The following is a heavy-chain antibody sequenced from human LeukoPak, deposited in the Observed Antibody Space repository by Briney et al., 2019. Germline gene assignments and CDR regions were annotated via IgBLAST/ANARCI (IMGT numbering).Heavy chain of an antibody. CDR2: IYPGDSDT. D-gene: IGHD1-26*01. CDR3: ARGGWQLLRDLDY. V-gene: IGHV5-51*01. Sequence: GESLKISCKGSGYSFANYWIGWVRQMPGKGLEWMGIIYPGDSDTRYGPSFQGQVTISADKSISTAYLQWSSLKASDTAMYYCARGGWQLLRDLDYWGQGTLVTVSS. CDR1: GYSFANYW. J-gene: IGHJ4*02.